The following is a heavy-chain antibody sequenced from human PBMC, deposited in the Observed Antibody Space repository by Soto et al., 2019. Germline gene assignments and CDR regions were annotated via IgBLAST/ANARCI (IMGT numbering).Heavy chain of an antibody. CDR1: GFTFRSYV. CDR2: TSYDGSNN. Sequence: QVQLVESGGGVVQPGTSLRLSCVGSGFTFRSYVIHWVRRAPGKGLEWVALTSYDGSNNFYGDSVKGRFTISRDNSRNTVELQMDSLRREDTALYYCARWGTTGGLDVWGQGTLVSVSS. V-gene: IGHV3-33*05. D-gene: IGHD3-16*01. J-gene: IGHJ4*02. CDR3: ARWGTTGGLDV.